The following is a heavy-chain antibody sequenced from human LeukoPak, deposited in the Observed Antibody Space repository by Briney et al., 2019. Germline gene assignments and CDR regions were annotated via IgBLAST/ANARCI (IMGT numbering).Heavy chain of an antibody. V-gene: IGHV1-46*01. J-gene: IGHJ5*02. CDR3: AREDYYGSGSYVAEGNWFDP. D-gene: IGHD3-10*01. CDR1: GYTFTSYY. CDR2: INPSGGST. Sequence: GASVKVSCKASGYTFTSYYMHWVRQAPGQGLEWMGIINPSGGSTSYAQKFQGRVTMTRDTSTSTVYMELSSLRSEDTAVYYCAREDYYGSGSYVAEGNWFDPWGQGTLVTVSS.